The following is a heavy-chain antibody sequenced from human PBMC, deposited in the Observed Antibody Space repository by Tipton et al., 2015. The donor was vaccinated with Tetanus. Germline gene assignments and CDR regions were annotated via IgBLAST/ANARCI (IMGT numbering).Heavy chain of an antibody. CDR2: IKSKTDGGTT. CDR3: IFGQNRWDLPSDY. V-gene: IGHV3-15*01. D-gene: IGHD1-26*01. J-gene: IGHJ4*02. CDR1: GFTFSNAW. Sequence: SLRLSCAASGFTFSNAWMSWVRQAPGKGLEWVGRIKSKTDGGTTDYAAPVKGRFTISRDDSKNTLYLQMNSLKTEDTAVYYCIFGQNRWDLPSDYWGQGTLVTVSS.